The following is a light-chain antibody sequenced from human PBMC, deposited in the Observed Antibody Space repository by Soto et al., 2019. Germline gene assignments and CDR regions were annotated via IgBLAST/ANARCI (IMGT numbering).Light chain of an antibody. CDR3: QQRISWPLT. CDR2: DAS. V-gene: IGKV3-11*01. Sequence: EIMLKQSPATLSLSPGERATLSYRASQSVNGLLGWYQQKPGQAPRLLISDASKRATGIPARFSGSGFETDFTLTISNLEPEDFAVYYRQQRISWPLTFGGGTKVDIK. CDR1: QSVNGL. J-gene: IGKJ4*01.